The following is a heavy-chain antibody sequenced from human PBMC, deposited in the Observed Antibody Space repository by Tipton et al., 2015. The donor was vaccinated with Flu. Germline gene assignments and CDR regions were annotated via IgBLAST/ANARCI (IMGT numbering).Heavy chain of an antibody. CDR1: GYSFTGYY. V-gene: IGHV1-2*02. Sequence: QSGAEVRKPGASVKVSCMASGYSFTGYYMHWVRQAPGQGLEWMGRINPNSGGTKYSQHFQGRVSMTRDASISTAYMELSRLKSDDTAVYYCTREPHYYDSTVYPTEWLLHWGQCTLVTISS. D-gene: IGHD3-22*01. CDR3: TREPHYYDSTVYPTEWLLH. J-gene: IGHJ1*01. CDR2: INPNSGGT.